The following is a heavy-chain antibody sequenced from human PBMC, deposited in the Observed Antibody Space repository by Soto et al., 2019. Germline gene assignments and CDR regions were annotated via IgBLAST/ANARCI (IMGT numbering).Heavy chain of an antibody. V-gene: IGHV3-23*01. J-gene: IGHJ4*02. Sequence: EVQLLESGGGLVQPGGSLRLSCAASGFTFTTYAMSWVRQAPGKGLEWVSAISGSAGSTYYADSVKGRFTISRDNSKNTLYLQMNSMRAEDTDVYSCAKNWDTTFSSSSHWGQGTLVSVSS. CDR1: GFTFTTYA. D-gene: IGHD6-6*01. CDR3: AKNWDTTFSSSSH. CDR2: ISGSAGST.